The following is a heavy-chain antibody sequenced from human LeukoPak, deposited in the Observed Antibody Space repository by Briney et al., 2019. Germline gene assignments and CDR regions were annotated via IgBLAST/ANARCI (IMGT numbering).Heavy chain of an antibody. Sequence: SSETLSLTCTASGGSISSSSYYWGWIRQPPGKGLEWIGSIYYSGSTYYNPSLKSRVTISVDTSKNQFSLKLSSVTAADTAVYYCARRGYYYDSSHYYYFDYWGQGTLVTVSS. CDR1: GGSISSSSYY. V-gene: IGHV4-39*01. J-gene: IGHJ4*02. CDR2: IYYSGST. CDR3: ARRGYYYDSSHYYYFDY. D-gene: IGHD3-22*01.